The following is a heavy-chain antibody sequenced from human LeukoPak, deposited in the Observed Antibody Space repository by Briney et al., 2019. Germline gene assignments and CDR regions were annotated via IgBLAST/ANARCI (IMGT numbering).Heavy chain of an antibody. CDR2: IYSGGST. D-gene: IGHD4-11*01. CDR3: ARALTTDRDY. CDR1: GFTFSSYA. J-gene: IGHJ4*02. Sequence: GGSLRLSCAASGFTFSSYAMHWVRQAPGKGLEWVSVIYSGGSTYYADSVKGRFTISRDNSKNTLYLQMNSLRAEDTAVYYCARALTTDRDYWGQGTLVTVSS. V-gene: IGHV3-53*01.